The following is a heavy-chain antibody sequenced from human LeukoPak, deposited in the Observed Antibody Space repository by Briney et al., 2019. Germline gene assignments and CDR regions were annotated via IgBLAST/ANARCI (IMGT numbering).Heavy chain of an antibody. D-gene: IGHD2-2*01. J-gene: IGHJ4*02. CDR2: ISSSSYHI. CDR3: ARAYCSSTRCDYYFDS. Sequence: GGSLRLSCAASGSTFTSYGMNWVRQAPGKGLVWVSSISSSSYHINYADSVRGRFTISRDNAKNSLYLQMNSLRAEDTAVYYCARAYCSSTRCDYYFDSWGQGTLVTVSS. CDR1: GSTFTSYG. V-gene: IGHV3-21*06.